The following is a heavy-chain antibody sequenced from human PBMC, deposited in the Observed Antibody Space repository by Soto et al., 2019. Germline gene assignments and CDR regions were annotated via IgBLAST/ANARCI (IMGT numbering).Heavy chain of an antibody. D-gene: IGHD3-10*02. V-gene: IGHV4-59*01. CDR2: IFYSGST. Sequence: QVQLQESGPGLVKPSETLSLTCTVSGGSISSYYWSWIRQPPGKGLEWIGFIFYSGSTSYNPSLKSRGTISIDTSEYQFSLKLNSVTAADTAVYYCASMIGDPVLSFDSWGQGTLVAVS. J-gene: IGHJ5*01. CDR3: ASMIGDPVLSFDS. CDR1: GGSISSYY.